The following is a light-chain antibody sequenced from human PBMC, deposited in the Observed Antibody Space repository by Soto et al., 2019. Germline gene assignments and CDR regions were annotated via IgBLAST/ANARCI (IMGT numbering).Light chain of an antibody. CDR1: QSVSTSY. Sequence: DIVLTQSPGTLSLSPGDVAALSCMASQSVSTSYLAWYQQKPGQAPRLLIYGASSRATGIPARFSGSGSGTDFTLTISSLEPEDFAVYYCQQRSNWLWTFGQGTKVDIK. J-gene: IGKJ1*01. CDR2: GAS. V-gene: IGKV3D-20*02. CDR3: QQRSNWLWT.